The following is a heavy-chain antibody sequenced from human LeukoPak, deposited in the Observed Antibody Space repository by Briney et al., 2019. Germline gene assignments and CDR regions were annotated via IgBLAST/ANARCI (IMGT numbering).Heavy chain of an antibody. D-gene: IGHD2-2*01. V-gene: IGHV3-30*18. CDR1: GFTFSSYG. Sequence: GGSLRLSCAASGFTFSSYGMHWVRQAPGKGLEWVAVISYDGSNKYYADSVKGRFTISRDNSKNTLYLQMNSLRAEDTAVYYCAKVGFPAAMGYYYYGMDVWGQGTTVTVSS. CDR3: AKVGFPAAMGYYYYGMDV. J-gene: IGHJ6*02. CDR2: ISYDGSNK.